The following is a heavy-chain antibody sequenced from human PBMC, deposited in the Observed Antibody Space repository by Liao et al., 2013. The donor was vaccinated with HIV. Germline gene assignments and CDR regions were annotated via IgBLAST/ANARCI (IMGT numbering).Heavy chain of an antibody. Sequence: QLQLQESGSGLVKPSQTLSLTCGVSGGSISSDGYSWSWIRQPPGKGLQWIGYIFHSGSTSYNPSLKSRVIVSLDRSKSQFSLRLSSVTAADTAVYYCARGFYGRSGSRSYWYFDLWGRGTLVTVSS. CDR2: IFHSGST. CDR1: GGSISSDGYS. D-gene: IGHD2-15*01. V-gene: IGHV4-30-2*01. J-gene: IGHJ2*01. CDR3: ARGFYGRSGSRSYWYFDL.